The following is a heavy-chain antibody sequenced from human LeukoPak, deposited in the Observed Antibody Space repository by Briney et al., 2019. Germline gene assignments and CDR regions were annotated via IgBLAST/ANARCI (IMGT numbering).Heavy chain of an antibody. CDR2: IYYSGST. J-gene: IGHJ5*02. CDR1: GGSISSSPYY. Sequence: SETLSLTCTVSGGSISSSPYYWGWIRQPPGTGLEWIGTIYYSGSTYYNPSLKSRVTISVDTSKNQFSLKLTSVTAADTAVYYCARPVPSRLGWFDPWGQGTLVTVSS. CDR3: ARPVPSRLGWFDP. V-gene: IGHV4-39*01. D-gene: IGHD1-1*01.